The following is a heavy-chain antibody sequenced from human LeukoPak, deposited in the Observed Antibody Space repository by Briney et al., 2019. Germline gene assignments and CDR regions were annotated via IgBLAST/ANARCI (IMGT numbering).Heavy chain of an antibody. Sequence: GGSLRLSCAASGFTFSCFWMHWVRQAPGKGLGWVSRINSDGSSTSYADSVKGRFTISRDNAQDTLYLQMNSLRAEDTAVYYCARSGDRYCSSTSCPNYYYYGMDVWGQGTTVTVSS. CDR3: ARSGDRYCSSTSCPNYYYYGMDV. CDR1: GFTFSCFW. J-gene: IGHJ6*02. CDR2: INSDGSST. V-gene: IGHV3-74*01. D-gene: IGHD2-2*01.